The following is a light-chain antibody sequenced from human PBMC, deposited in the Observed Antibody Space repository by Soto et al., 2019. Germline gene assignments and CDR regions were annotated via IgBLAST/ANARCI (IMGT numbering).Light chain of an antibody. CDR3: QKYNSAPRT. CDR1: QDISNY. Sequence: DIQMTQSPSSLSASVGDRVTITCRAGQDISNYLAWYQQKPGKVPKLLIYAASTLQSGVPSRFSGSGSGTDFTLTVSSLQPEDVATYYCQKYNSAPRTFGQGTKVEI. J-gene: IGKJ1*01. V-gene: IGKV1-27*01. CDR2: AAS.